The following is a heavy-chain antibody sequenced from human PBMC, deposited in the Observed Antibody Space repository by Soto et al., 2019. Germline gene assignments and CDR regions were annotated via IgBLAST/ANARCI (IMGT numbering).Heavy chain of an antibody. CDR2: ISTSSSDT. CDR3: ARDSTGWRAVYDS. Sequence: QVQLVESGGGLVKPGGSLRLSCAASGFTFSDYYMSWIHQAPGKGLEWVSYISTSSSDTNYADSVQGRFTISRDNAKNSLYLQMNNLTAEDTAVYYCARDSTGWRAVYDSWGQGTLITVSS. J-gene: IGHJ4*02. CDR1: GFTFSDYY. V-gene: IGHV3-11*05. D-gene: IGHD6-19*01.